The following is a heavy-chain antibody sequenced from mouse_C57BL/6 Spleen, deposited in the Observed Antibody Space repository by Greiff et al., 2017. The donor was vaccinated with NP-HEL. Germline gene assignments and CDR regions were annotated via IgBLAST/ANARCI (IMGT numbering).Heavy chain of an antibody. CDR1: GFSLSTSGMG. D-gene: IGHD1-1*01. Sequence: QVTLKVSGPGILQSSQTLSLTCSFSGFSLSTSGMGVSWIRQPSGKGLEWLAHIYWDDDKRYNPSLKSRLTISKDTSRNQVFLKITSVDTADTATYYCARERRTYYGSSSWYFDVWGTGTTVTVSS. V-gene: IGHV8-12*01. CDR2: IYWDDDK. CDR3: ARERRTYYGSSSWYFDV. J-gene: IGHJ1*03.